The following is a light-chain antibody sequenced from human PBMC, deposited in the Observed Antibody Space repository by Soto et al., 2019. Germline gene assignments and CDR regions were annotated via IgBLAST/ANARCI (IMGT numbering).Light chain of an antibody. CDR1: QRVSTY. CDR2: DAS. CDR3: QQRSIWPPLT. V-gene: IGKV3-11*01. J-gene: IGKJ4*01. Sequence: IVSTQSPATLSLSPGERATLSCRASQRVSTYLAWYQQKPGQAPRLLIYDASNRATGIPARFSGSGSGTDFTLTISSLEPEDFAVYYCQQRSIWPPLTFGGGTKVEIK.